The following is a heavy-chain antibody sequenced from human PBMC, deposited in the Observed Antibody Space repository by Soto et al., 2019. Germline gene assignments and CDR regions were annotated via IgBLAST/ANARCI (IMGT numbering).Heavy chain of an antibody. CDR2: IYHSGST. J-gene: IGHJ4*02. V-gene: IGHV4-38-2*01. D-gene: IGHD2-2*01. Sequence: PSETLSLTCAVSGYSISSGYYWGWIRHSPGKGLEWIGSIYHSGSTYYNPSLKSRVTISVDTSKNQFSLKLSSVTAADTAVYYCARVYHCSSTSCYPYFDYWGQGTLVTVSS. CDR3: ARVYHCSSTSCYPYFDY. CDR1: GYSISSGYY.